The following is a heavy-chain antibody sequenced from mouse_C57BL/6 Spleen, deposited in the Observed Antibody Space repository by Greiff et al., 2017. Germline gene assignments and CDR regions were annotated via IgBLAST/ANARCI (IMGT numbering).Heavy chain of an antibody. CDR2: IRNKANGYTT. CDR3: ARLYGNYVWYFDV. Sequence: EVKLVESGGGLVQPGGSLSLSCAASGFTFTDYYMSWVRQPPGKALEWLGFIRNKANGYTTEYSASVKGRFTISRDNSQSILDLQMNALRAEDSATDYCARLYGNYVWYFDVWGTGTTVTVSS. D-gene: IGHD2-1*01. J-gene: IGHJ1*03. V-gene: IGHV7-3*01. CDR1: GFTFTDYY.